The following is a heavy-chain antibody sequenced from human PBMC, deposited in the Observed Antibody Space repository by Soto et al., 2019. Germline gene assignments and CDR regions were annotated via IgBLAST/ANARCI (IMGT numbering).Heavy chain of an antibody. CDR3: ASDHGCSGWHA. Sequence: PGGSLRLSCVGSGFTVSTYYMSWVRQAPGKGLEWVSSIHRDGTTYYAGSVKGRFIVSRDSSENTVSLQMNSLTADDTALYFGASDHGCSGWHAWGQGTVVTVSS. J-gene: IGHJ4*02. V-gene: IGHV3-66*01. CDR2: IHRDGTT. CDR1: GFTVSTYY. D-gene: IGHD6-19*01.